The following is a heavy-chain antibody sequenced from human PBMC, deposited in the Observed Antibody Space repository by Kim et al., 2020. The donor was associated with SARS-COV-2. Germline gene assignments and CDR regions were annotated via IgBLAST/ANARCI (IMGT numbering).Heavy chain of an antibody. V-gene: IGHV4-34*01. J-gene: IGHJ6*02. CDR1: GGSFSGYY. CDR2: INHSGST. CDR3: ARGCPLLYSSSSISQLYYYGMDV. D-gene: IGHD6-6*01. Sequence: SETLSLTCAVYGGSFSGYYWSWIRQPPGKGLEWIGEINHSGSTNYNPSLKSRVTISVDTSKNQFSLKLSSVTAADTAVYYCARGCPLLYSSSSISQLYYYGMDVWGQGTTVTVS.